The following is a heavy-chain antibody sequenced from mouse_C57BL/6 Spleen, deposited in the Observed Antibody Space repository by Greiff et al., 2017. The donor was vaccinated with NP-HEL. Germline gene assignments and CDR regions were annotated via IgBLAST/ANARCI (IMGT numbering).Heavy chain of an antibody. V-gene: IGHV1-59*01. CDR3: ARRGPLYAMDY. CDR2: IDPSDSYT. CDR1: GYTFTSYW. J-gene: IGHJ4*01. Sequence: QVQLQQPGAELVRPGTSVKLSCKASGYTFTSYWMHWVKQRPGQGLEWIGVIDPSDSYTNYNQKFKGKATLTVDTSSSTAYMQLSSLTSEDSAVYYCARRGPLYAMDYWGQGTSVTVSS.